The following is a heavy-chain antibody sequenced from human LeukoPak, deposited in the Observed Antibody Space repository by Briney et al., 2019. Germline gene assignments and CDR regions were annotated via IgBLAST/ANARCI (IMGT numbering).Heavy chain of an antibody. CDR1: GFTFSNAW. V-gene: IGHV3-15*01. Sequence: GGSLRLSCGASGFTFSNAWMSWVRQTPGKGLEWVGRIKSETDGGTTDYAAPVKGRFTISRDDSKNTLYLQMNSLKTEDTALYYCTTSPYIWGSYLSNYWGQGTLVTVSS. J-gene: IGHJ4*02. CDR3: TTSPYIWGSYLSNY. D-gene: IGHD3-16*02. CDR2: IKSETDGGTT.